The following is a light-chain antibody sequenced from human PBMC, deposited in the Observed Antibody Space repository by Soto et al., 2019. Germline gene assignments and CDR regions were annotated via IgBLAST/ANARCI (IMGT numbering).Light chain of an antibody. CDR1: SSNIGAGYD. J-gene: IGLJ1*01. V-gene: IGLV1-40*01. Sequence: QSVLTQPPSVSGAPGQRVTISCTGSSSNIGAGYDVHWYQQLPGTAPKLRLYGNSNRPSGVPDRFSGSKSGTSASLAIPGLQAEDEAYYYCPSYDSSLSGSIFGTGTKVTVL. CDR3: PSYDSSLSGSI. CDR2: GNS.